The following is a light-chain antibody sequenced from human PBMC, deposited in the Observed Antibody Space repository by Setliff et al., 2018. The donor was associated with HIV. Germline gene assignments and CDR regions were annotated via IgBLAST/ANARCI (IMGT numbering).Light chain of an antibody. V-gene: IGLV1-51*01. CDR3: GSWDNSLSAFL. J-gene: IGLJ1*01. CDR1: NSNIGNNY. CDR2: DNN. Sequence: VLTQPPSVSAAPGQKVTISCSGSNSNIGNNYVSWYQQLPGTAPKLLIYDNNQRPSGIPDRFSGSKSGTSATLGITGLQTGDEADYYCGSWDNSLSAFLFGTGTKVTVL.